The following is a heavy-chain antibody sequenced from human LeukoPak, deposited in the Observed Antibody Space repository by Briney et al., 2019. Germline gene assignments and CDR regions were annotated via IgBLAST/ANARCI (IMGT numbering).Heavy chain of an antibody. CDR2: IRYDGSNK. D-gene: IGHD3-10*01. CDR3: TKEGPGSGSSFSGWFDP. Sequence: GGSLRLSCAAFGFTFSSYGMHWVRQAPGKGVEWVAFIRYDGSNKYYADSVKGRFTISRDNSKNTLYLQMHSLRAEDTAVYYCTKEGPGSGSSFSGWFDPWGQGTLVTVSS. CDR1: GFTFSSYG. V-gene: IGHV3-30*02. J-gene: IGHJ5*02.